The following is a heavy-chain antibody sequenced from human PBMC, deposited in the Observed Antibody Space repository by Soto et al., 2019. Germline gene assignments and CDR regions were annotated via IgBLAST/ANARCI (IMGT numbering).Heavy chain of an antibody. V-gene: IGHV4-34*02. CDR1: GGSFSGYY. Sequence: QVQLQQWGAGLLKSSETLSLTCAVYGGSFSGYYWSWIRQPPGKGLEWIGEIDHGGSPYFSPSLKSQVTISIDTSKNQFSLHLRSVTAADTAVYYCARRRSDSSGWGVRYYYAMDVWGQGTTVTVSS. CDR3: ARRRSDSSGWGVRYYYAMDV. CDR2: IDHGGSP. J-gene: IGHJ6*02. D-gene: IGHD6-19*01.